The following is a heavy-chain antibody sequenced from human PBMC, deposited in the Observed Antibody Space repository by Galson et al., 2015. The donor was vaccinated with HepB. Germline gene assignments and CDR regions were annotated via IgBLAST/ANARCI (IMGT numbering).Heavy chain of an antibody. CDR2: IYPGDSDT. D-gene: IGHD3-22*01. Sequence: QSGAEVKKPGESLKISCKGSGSSFTSYWIGWVRQMPGKGLEWMGIIYPGDSDTRYSPSFQGQVTISADKSISTAYLQWSSLKASDTAMYYCARTVDDGSGYWGRGTTYFDYWGQGTLVTVSS. V-gene: IGHV5-51*01. CDR1: GSSFTSYW. J-gene: IGHJ4*02. CDR3: ARTVDDGSGYWGRGTTYFDY.